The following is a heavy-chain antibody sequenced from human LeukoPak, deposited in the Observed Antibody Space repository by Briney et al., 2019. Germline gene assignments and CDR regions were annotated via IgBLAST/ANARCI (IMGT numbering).Heavy chain of an antibody. V-gene: IGHV3-66*01. Sequence: GGSLRLSCAASGFTVSTNYMSWVRQAPGKGLEWVSVIYSGDTTFYADSVRGKFTISRDNSKNTLYLQMNSLRAEDTAVYYCARVGGSYYYDSSGYYHEGDAFDIWGQGTMVTVSS. CDR1: GFTVSTNY. CDR3: ARVGGSYYYDSSGYYHEGDAFDI. J-gene: IGHJ3*02. D-gene: IGHD3-22*01. CDR2: IYSGDTT.